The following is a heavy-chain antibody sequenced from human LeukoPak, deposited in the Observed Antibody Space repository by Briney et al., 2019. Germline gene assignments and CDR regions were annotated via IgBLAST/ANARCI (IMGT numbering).Heavy chain of an antibody. J-gene: IGHJ4*02. Sequence: ASVKVSCKASGYTFTGYYMHWVRQAPGQGLEWMGWINPNSGGTNYAQKSQGRVTMTRDTSISTAYMELSRLRSDGTAVYYCARFGTYYYGSGAVGYFDYWGQGTLVTVSS. CDR1: GYTFTGYY. V-gene: IGHV1-2*02. CDR3: ARFGTYYYGSGAVGYFDY. D-gene: IGHD3-10*01. CDR2: INPNSGGT.